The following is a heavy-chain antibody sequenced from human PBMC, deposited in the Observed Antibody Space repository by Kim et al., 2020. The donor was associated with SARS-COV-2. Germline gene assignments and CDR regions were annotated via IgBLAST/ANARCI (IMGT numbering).Heavy chain of an antibody. D-gene: IGHD6-19*01. J-gene: IGHJ4*02. Sequence: KYYVDSVKGRFTISRDNAEKSLYLQMNSLRAEDTAVYYCARDEGNGWYIYWGQGTLVTVSS. CDR2: K. CDR3: ARDEGNGWYIY. V-gene: IGHV3-7*04.